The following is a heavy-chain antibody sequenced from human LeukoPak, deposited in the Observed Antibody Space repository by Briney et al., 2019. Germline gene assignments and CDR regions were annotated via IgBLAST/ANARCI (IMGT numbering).Heavy chain of an antibody. J-gene: IGHJ4*02. V-gene: IGHV3-23*01. CDR1: GFIFSSYA. D-gene: IGHD6-13*01. CDR2: ISGSGGST. Sequence: PGGSLRLSCAASGFIFSSYAMSWVRQAPGKGLEWVSGISGSGGSTYYADSVKGRFTISRDNSKNTLYLQMNSLRAEDTAVYYCARRNIAAAALDYWGQGTLVTVSS. CDR3: ARRNIAAAALDY.